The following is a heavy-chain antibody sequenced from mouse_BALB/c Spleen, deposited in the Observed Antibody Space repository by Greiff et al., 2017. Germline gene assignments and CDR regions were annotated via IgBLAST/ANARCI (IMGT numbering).Heavy chain of an antibody. Sequence: EVNLVESGTVLARPGASVKMSCKASGYTFTSYWMHWVKQRPGQGLEWIGAIYPGNSDTSYNQKFKGKAKLTAVTSASTAYMELSSLTTEDSAVYYCARGGYYGSSYEFDYWGQGTTVTVSS. J-gene: IGHJ2*01. CDR2: IYPGNSDT. D-gene: IGHD1-1*01. CDR3: ARGGYYGSSYEFDY. V-gene: IGHV1-5*01. CDR1: GYTFTSYW.